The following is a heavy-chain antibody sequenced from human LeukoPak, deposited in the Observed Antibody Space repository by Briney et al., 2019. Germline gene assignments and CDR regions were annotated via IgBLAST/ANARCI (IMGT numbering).Heavy chain of an antibody. Sequence: SGPTLVNPTQTLTXTCTFSGVSLSTSGVGVGWIRHPPGKALGWLALIYWNDDKRYSPSLKSRLTITKDTSKNQVVLTMTNMDPVDTATYYWAHRPHDILTGYLNYFDYWGQGTLVTVSS. CDR1: GVSLSTSGVG. J-gene: IGHJ4*02. V-gene: IGHV2-5*01. D-gene: IGHD3-9*01. CDR3: AHRPHDILTGYLNYFDY. CDR2: IYWNDDK.